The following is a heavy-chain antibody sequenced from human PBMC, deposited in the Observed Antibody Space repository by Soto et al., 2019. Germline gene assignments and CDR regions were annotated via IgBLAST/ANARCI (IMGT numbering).Heavy chain of an antibody. D-gene: IGHD3-10*01. Sequence: PGGSLSLSCVASGFRLSNHFMNWVRQAPGKGLEWVATIKEDGREKYYVESVEGRFTISRDNAKNSLYLEVSDVRDGDTAVYYCARPRFRGMDVWGQGTTVTVSS. V-gene: IGHV3-7*03. CDR1: GFRLSNHF. CDR3: ARPRFRGMDV. CDR2: IKEDGREK. J-gene: IGHJ6*02.